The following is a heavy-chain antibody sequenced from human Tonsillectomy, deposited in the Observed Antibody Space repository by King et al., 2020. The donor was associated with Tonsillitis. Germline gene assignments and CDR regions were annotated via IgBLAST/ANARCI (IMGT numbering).Heavy chain of an antibody. CDR1: GFTFSRYA. CDR2: ISGSGGIT. CDR3: SKDSGSVSSNYFDF. V-gene: IGHV3-23*04. D-gene: IGHD3-10*01. Sequence: EVQLVESGGGLVQPGGSLRLSCAASGFTFSRYAMSWVRQAPGKGLEWVSAISGSGGITFYADSVKGRFTISRDNSKNTLYLQMNSLRDEETDIYYCSKDSGSVSSNYFDFWGQGTLVTVSS. J-gene: IGHJ4*01.